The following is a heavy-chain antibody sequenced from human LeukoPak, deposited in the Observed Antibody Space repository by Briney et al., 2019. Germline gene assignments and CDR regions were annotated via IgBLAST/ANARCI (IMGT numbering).Heavy chain of an antibody. CDR3: ARGPHGMDV. J-gene: IGHJ6*02. Sequence: SETLSLTCTVSGGSISSGSFHWGWIRQPPGKGLEWIGSIYYSGSDYYNPSLKSRVTISVDTSKNQFSLKLSSVTAADTAVYYCARGPHGMDVWGQGTTVTVSS. CDR2: IYYSGSD. CDR1: GGSISSGSFH. V-gene: IGHV4-39*01.